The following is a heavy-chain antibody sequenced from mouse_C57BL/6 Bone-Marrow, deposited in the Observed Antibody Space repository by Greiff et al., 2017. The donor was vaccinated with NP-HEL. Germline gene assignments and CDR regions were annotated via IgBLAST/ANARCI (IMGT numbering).Heavy chain of an antibody. D-gene: IGHD1-1*01. J-gene: IGHJ3*01. Sequence: VQLQQSGPGLVQPSQSLSITCTASGFSLTSYGVHWVRQSPGKGLEWLGAIWSGGSTDYNAAFITRLSTSKEHSKRQVFFKMNSLQADDTARYYCARNGYYYGSGAWFAYWGQGTLVTVSA. CDR3: ARNGYYYGSGAWFAY. CDR1: GFSLTSYG. V-gene: IGHV2-2*01. CDR2: IWSGGST.